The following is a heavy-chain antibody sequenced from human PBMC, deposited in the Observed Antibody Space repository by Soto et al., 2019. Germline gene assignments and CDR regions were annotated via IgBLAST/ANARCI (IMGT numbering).Heavy chain of an antibody. J-gene: IGHJ4*02. CDR3: AKDEERYDFWSGYYPKGADTFDY. Sequence: EVQLLESGGGLVQPGGSLRLSCAASGFTFSSYAMSWVRQAPGKGLEWVSAISGSGGSTYYADSEKGRFTISRDNSKNTLYLQMNSLRAEDTAVYYCAKDEERYDFWSGYYPKGADTFDYWGQGTLVTVSS. D-gene: IGHD3-3*01. CDR2: ISGSGGST. V-gene: IGHV3-23*01. CDR1: GFTFSSYA.